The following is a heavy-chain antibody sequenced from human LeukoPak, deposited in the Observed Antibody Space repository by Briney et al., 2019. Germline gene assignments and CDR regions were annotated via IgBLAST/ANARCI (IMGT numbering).Heavy chain of an antibody. Sequence: SETLSLTCTVSGGSISSSSYYWGWIRQPPGKGLEWIGSIYYSRSTYYNPSLKSRVTISVDTSKNQFSLKLSSVTAADTAVYYCARGPGIAVAGTWGEGTLVTVSS. CDR3: ARGPGIAVAGT. J-gene: IGHJ5*02. V-gene: IGHV4-39*07. D-gene: IGHD6-19*01. CDR2: IYYSRST. CDR1: GGSISSSSYY.